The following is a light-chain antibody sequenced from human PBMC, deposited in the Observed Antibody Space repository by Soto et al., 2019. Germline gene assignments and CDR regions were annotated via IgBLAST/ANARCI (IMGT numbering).Light chain of an antibody. CDR2: GAS. Sequence: EIVLTQSPGTLSLSPGERATLSCRASQSVSSSYLAWYQQKPGQAPRLIIYGASSRATSIPDRFGDRGSGPDFTLTISRLEPDDFAVYYCQQYGSSRWTFDQGTKVEIK. J-gene: IGKJ1*01. CDR3: QQYGSSRWT. V-gene: IGKV3-20*01. CDR1: QSVSSSY.